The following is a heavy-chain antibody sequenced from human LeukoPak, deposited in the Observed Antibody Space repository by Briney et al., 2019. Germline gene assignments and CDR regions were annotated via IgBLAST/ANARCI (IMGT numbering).Heavy chain of an antibody. V-gene: IGHV1-69*04. D-gene: IGHD2-21*02. J-gene: IGHJ4*02. CDR1: GGTFSSYA. Sequence: SVKVSCKASGGTFSSYAISWVRQAPGQGLEWMGRIIPILGIANYAQKFQGRVTITADKSTSTAYMELSGLRSEDTAVYYCASSIRKSPTSGIVVVTAADYWGQGTPVTVSS. CDR2: IIPILGIA. CDR3: ASSIRKSPTSGIVVVTAADY.